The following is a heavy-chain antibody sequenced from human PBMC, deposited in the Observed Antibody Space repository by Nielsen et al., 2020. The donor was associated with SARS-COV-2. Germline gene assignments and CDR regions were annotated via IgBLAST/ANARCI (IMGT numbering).Heavy chain of an antibody. CDR2: IGTAGDT. CDR3: ARGSYYGGFDP. D-gene: IGHD3-22*01. J-gene: IGHJ5*02. CDR1: GFTFSSYD. Sequence: GESLKISCAASGFTFSSYDMHWVRQATGKGLEWVSAIGTAGDTYYPGSVKGRFTISRENAKNSLYLQMNSLRAGDTAVYYCARGSYYGGFDPWGQGTLVTSPQ. V-gene: IGHV3-13*04.